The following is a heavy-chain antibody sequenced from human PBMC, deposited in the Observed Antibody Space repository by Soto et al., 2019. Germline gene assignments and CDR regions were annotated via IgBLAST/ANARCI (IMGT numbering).Heavy chain of an antibody. J-gene: IGHJ5*02. CDR2: IHHSGIT. V-gene: IGHV4-30-2*01. D-gene: IGHD2-15*01. CDR1: GGSISSDTYS. Sequence: QLQLQESGSGLVKPSQTLSLTCAVSGGSISSDTYSWSWIRQPPGKGLEWVGYIHHSGITYFNPSLKSRVTISVDRSKNQLSLKLTSVTAADTAVYYCARTMLLGWFDPWGQGTLVTVSS. CDR3: ARTMLLGWFDP.